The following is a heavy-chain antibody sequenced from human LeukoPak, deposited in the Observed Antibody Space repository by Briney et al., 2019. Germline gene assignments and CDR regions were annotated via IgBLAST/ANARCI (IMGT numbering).Heavy chain of an antibody. D-gene: IGHD3-9*01. CDR1: GFTFSNAW. Sequence: GGSLRLSCAASGFTFSNAWMSWVRQAPGKGLEWVGRIKSKTDGGTTDYAAPVKGRFTISRDDSKNTLYLQMNSLKTEDTAVYYCTTRYFDWFHNADFDYWGQGTLVTVSS. CDR3: TTRYFDWFHNADFDY. J-gene: IGHJ4*02. V-gene: IGHV3-15*01. CDR2: IKSKTDGGTT.